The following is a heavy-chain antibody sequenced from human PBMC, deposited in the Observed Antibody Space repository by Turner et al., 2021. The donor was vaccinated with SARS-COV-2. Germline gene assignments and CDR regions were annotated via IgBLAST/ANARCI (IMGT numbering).Heavy chain of an antibody. D-gene: IGHD2-15*01. CDR2: INHKRGYT. CDR1: AYTFPDYY. V-gene: IGHV1-2*06. J-gene: IGHJ6*03. Sequence: QVQLVQAGPELTKPGASVKVSCPASAYTFPDYYLYWVRQAAGQWLEGMGRINHKRGYTYYEEKFQGRVTMTRDTSIRTGYMEVTRLRSDDTAVYYCARGGQEEDYYVYYRDVWGNGTTVTVSS. CDR3: ARGGQEEDYYVYYRDV.